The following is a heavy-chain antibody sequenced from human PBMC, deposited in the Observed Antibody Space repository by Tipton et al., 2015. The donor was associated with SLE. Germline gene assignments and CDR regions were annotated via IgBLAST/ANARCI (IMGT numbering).Heavy chain of an antibody. V-gene: IGHV1-2*02. CDR2: INPNTGDT. J-gene: IGHJ4*02. D-gene: IGHD6-6*01. CDR3: AREGISSESVDY. CDR1: GYSFTGYY. Sequence: QLVQSGAEVKKPGASVKVSCKASGYSFTGYYLHWVRQAPGQGLEWMGWINPNTGDTNYAQKFQGRVTMTRDTSISTAYMDLSSLRSDDTAVYYCAREGISSESVDYWGQGTLVTVSS.